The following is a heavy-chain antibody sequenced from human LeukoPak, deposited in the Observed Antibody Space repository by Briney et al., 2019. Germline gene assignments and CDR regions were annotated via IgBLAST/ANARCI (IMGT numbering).Heavy chain of an antibody. Sequence: ASVKVSCKASRYTFTGYYMHWVRQAPGQGLEWLGWINPSSGGTGSAQRFQGRVTMTTDTSITTAYMELNRLRSDDTAVYYCARAPGAAGFAFDIWGQGTMVIVSS. CDR3: ARAPGAAGFAFDI. CDR2: INPSSGGT. V-gene: IGHV1-2*02. J-gene: IGHJ3*02. D-gene: IGHD6-13*01. CDR1: RYTFTGYY.